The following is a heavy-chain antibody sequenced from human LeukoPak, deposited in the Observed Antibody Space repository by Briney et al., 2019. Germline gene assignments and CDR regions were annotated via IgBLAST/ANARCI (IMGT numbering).Heavy chain of an antibody. CDR1: GFTFSAFY. CDR3: ARDATVGATDY. V-gene: IGHV3-11*04. Sequence: GGSLRLSCAASGFTFSAFYMSWLRQAPGKGLEWVSYISSSGSTIYYADSVKGRFTISRDNAKNSLYLQMNSLRAEDTAVYSFARDATVGATDYWGQGTLVTVSS. D-gene: IGHD1-26*01. CDR2: ISSSGSTI. J-gene: IGHJ4*02.